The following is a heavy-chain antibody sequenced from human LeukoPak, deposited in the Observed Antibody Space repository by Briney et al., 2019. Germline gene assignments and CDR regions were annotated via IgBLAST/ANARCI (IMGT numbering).Heavy chain of an antibody. CDR2: IKQDAGET. V-gene: IGHV3-7*03. D-gene: IGHD3-22*01. Sequence: PGGSLRLSCTASGFTFSNYDMTWVRQAPGKGLEWVAIIKQDAGETYYGDSVKGRFTISRDNAKNSIYLHMRSLRVEDTAVYYCARVAGEASGYHPFDIWGQGTMVTASS. CDR3: ARVAGEASGYHPFDI. J-gene: IGHJ3*02. CDR1: GFTFSNYD.